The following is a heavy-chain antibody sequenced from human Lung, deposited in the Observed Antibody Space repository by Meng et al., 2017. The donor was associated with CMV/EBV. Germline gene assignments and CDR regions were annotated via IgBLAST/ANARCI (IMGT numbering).Heavy chain of an antibody. Sequence: QSGVSLKKPWASVNVSCKASGYTVTRLAMNWVRQAPGQGLEWMGWINTNTGNPTYGQGFTGRFVFSLDTSVSAAYLQISSLKAEDTAVYYCARGDYYDSSGLDYWGQGTLVTVSS. CDR2: INTNTGNP. CDR1: GYTVTRLA. CDR3: ARGDYYDSSGLDY. D-gene: IGHD3-22*01. V-gene: IGHV7-4-1*02. J-gene: IGHJ4*02.